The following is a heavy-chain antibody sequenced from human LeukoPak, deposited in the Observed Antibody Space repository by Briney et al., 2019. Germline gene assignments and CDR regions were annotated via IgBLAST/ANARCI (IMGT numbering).Heavy chain of an antibody. CDR1: GGSFSGYY. J-gene: IGHJ4*02. V-gene: IGHV4-34*01. D-gene: IGHD5-18*01. CDR3: ARAPRSGYSYGPYYFDY. Sequence: ASETLSLTCAVYGGSFSGYYWSWIRQPPGKGLEWIGEINHSGSTNYNPSLKSRVTISVDTSKNQFSLKLSSVTAADTAVYYCARAPRSGYSYGPYYFDYWGREPWSPSPQ. CDR2: INHSGST.